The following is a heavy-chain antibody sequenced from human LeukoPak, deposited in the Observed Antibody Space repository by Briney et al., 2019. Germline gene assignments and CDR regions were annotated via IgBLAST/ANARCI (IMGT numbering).Heavy chain of an antibody. CDR1: GYTFTGYY. Sequence: ASVKVSCKASGYTFTGYYMHWVRQAPGQGLEWMGWINPNSGGTNYAQKFQGRVTMTRDTSITTAYMELSRLRSDDTAVYYCARDLFNYGSGSYFDYWGQGTLVTVSS. J-gene: IGHJ4*02. V-gene: IGHV1-2*02. D-gene: IGHD3-10*01. CDR2: INPNSGGT. CDR3: ARDLFNYGSGSYFDY.